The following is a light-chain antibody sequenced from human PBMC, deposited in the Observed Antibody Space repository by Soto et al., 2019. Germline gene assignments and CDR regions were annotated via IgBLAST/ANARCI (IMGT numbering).Light chain of an antibody. V-gene: IGKV1-27*01. CDR3: QKYTTVPA. J-gene: IGKJ4*01. CDR1: EGISNY. Sequence: DIQMTQSPSSLSASVGDRVTITCRASEGISNYLAWYQQIPGKVPKLLISAASTLQSGVPSRFSGSGSGTNFALTISRLQPEDVATYDCQKYTTVPAFGGGTKVEIK. CDR2: AAS.